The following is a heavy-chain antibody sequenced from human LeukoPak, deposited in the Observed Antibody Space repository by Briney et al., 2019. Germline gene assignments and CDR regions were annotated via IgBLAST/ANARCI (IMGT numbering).Heavy chain of an antibody. V-gene: IGHV1-18*01. CDR1: GYTFTSYA. CDR3: ARDRAAAAVWFDP. CDR2: IGAYNGNT. Sequence: ASVKVSCKASGYTFTSYAMHWVRQAPGQRLEWMGWIGAYNGNTNYAQKLQGRVTMTTDTSTSTAYMELRSLRSDDTAVYYCARDRAAAAVWFDPWGQGTLVTVSS. J-gene: IGHJ5*02. D-gene: IGHD6-13*01.